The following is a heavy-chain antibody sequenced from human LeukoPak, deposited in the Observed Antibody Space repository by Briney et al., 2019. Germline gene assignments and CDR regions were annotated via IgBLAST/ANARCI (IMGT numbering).Heavy chain of an antibody. CDR2: ISAYNGDT. CDR1: GYTFSSYG. Sequence: ASVKVSCKASGYTFSSYGINWVRQAPGQGLEWMGWISAYNGDTNYTQKFQGRVTMTTDTSTSTAFMELRSLRSDDTAVYYYARGYSGYDNLEYWGQGTLVTVSS. V-gene: IGHV1-18*01. CDR3: ARGYSGYDNLEY. J-gene: IGHJ4*02. D-gene: IGHD5-12*01.